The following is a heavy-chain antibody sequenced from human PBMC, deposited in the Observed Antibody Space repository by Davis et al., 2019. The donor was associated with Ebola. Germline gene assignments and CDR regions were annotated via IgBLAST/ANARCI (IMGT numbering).Heavy chain of an antibody. V-gene: IGHV1-2*02. Sequence: ASVKVSCKASGYTFTGYYMHWVRQAPGQGLEWMGWINPNSGGTNYAQKFQGRVTMTRDTSINAAYLEVNSLTSDDTAVYYCAREYLGYSSNFDYWGQGTLVTVSS. CDR3: AREYLGYSSNFDY. D-gene: IGHD6-13*01. CDR2: INPNSGGT. J-gene: IGHJ4*02. CDR1: GYTFTGYY.